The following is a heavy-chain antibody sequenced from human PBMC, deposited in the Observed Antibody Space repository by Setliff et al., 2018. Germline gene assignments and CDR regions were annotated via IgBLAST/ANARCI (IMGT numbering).Heavy chain of an antibody. CDR1: GYPFVGYF. CDR3: AKQGDLAFDY. D-gene: IGHD3-16*01. CDR2: IDPKSGRT. Sequence: ASVKVSCKTSGYPFVGYFIYWMRQAPGQGLEWVGWIDPKSGRTKYAVKFQGRVTMTRDTSSSTIYMEVNSLTSDDTAVYFCAKQGDLAFDYWGQGTLVTAPQ. J-gene: IGHJ4*02. V-gene: IGHV1-2*02.